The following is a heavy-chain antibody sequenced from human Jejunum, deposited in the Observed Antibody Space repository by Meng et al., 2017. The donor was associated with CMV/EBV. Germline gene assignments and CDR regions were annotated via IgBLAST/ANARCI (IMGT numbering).Heavy chain of an antibody. CDR2: TYYRSKWSN. CDR1: GDSVSSNNAA. Sequence: VHLQHSGPGLVKPSQTLALTCAISGDSVSSNNAAWNWIRQSPSRGLEWLGRTYYRSKWSNDYAVSVNSRIPVHPATSQIQFSLQLTSVPPEDTAVYYCARLHCRSTSCYVDCWGQGTLVTVSS. D-gene: IGHD2-2*01. V-gene: IGHV6-1*01. J-gene: IGHJ4*02. CDR3: ARLHCRSTSCYVDC.